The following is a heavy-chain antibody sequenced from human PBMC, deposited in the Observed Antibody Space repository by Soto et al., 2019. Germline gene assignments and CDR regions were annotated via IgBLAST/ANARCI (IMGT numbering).Heavy chain of an antibody. Sequence: QVQLVESGGGVVQPGRSLRLSCAASGFTFSSYGMHWVRQAPGKGLEWVAVVWYDGSNKYYADSVKGRFTISRDNSKNTLYLQMNSLRAEDTAVYYCARGLWLRLVGHYYGMDVWGQGTTVTVYS. CDR1: GFTFSSYG. CDR2: VWYDGSNK. D-gene: IGHD5-12*01. V-gene: IGHV3-33*01. J-gene: IGHJ6*02. CDR3: ARGLWLRLVGHYYGMDV.